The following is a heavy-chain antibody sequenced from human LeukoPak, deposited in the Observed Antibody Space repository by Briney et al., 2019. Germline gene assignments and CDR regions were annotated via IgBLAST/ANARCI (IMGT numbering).Heavy chain of an antibody. CDR1: GGSISSSSYY. V-gene: IGHV4-39*02. J-gene: IGHJ4*02. D-gene: IGHD6-13*01. CDR3: ARDFLSSKWYYFDY. CDR2: IYYSGST. Sequence: SETLSLTCTVSGGSISSSSYYWGWIRQPPGKGLEWIGSIYYSGSTYYNPSLKSRVTISVDTSKNQFSLKLSSVTAADTAVYYCARDFLSSKWYYFDYWGQGTLVTVSS.